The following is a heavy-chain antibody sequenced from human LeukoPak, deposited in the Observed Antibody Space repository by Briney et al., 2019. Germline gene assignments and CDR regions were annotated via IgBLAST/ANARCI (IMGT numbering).Heavy chain of an antibody. CDR3: ARAGRYGTGCPDY. Sequence: GGSLRLSCAASGFTFSDYWMSWVRQAPGKGLEWVAYIKRDGGEKYYVDSVKGRFTISRDNARNSLYLQMDSLGLEDRAVYYCARAGRYGTGCPDYWGQGTQVTVSS. CDR2: IKRDGGEK. J-gene: IGHJ4*02. D-gene: IGHD2-8*02. V-gene: IGHV3-7*01. CDR1: GFTFSDYW.